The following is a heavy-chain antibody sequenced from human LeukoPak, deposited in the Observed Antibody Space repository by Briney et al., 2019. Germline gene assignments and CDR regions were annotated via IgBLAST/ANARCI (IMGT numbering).Heavy chain of an antibody. CDR3: ARDHLQYAYMDV. J-gene: IGHJ6*03. Sequence: SETLSLTCTVSGGSISSYYWSWIRQPPGKGLEWIGYIYYSGSTNYNPSLKSRATISVDTSKNQFSLKPSSVTAADTAVYYCARDHLQYAYMDVWGKGTTVTVSS. CDR2: IYYSGST. D-gene: IGHD4-11*01. V-gene: IGHV4-59*01. CDR1: GGSISSYY.